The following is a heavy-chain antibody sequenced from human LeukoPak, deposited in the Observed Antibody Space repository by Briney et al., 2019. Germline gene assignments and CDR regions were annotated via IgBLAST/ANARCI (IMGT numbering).Heavy chain of an antibody. V-gene: IGHV3-49*04. Sequence: GGSLRLSCTGSGFTFGDYAMSWVRQAPGKGLEWVGFIRSKAYGGTTEYAASVKGRFTISRDDSKSIAYLQMNSLEIEDTAVYYCSRNYVSGSYAFDILGQGTMVTVSS. CDR2: IRSKAYGGTT. J-gene: IGHJ3*02. CDR3: SRNYVSGSYAFDI. D-gene: IGHD3-10*01. CDR1: GFTFGDYA.